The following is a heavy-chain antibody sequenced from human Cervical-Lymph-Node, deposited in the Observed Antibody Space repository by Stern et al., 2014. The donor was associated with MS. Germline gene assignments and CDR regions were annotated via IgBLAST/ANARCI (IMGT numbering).Heavy chain of an antibody. CDR1: GFSLSADGVG. Sequence: QVTLRESGPSLVRPTQTVTLTCTVSGFSLSADGVGVGWIRQAPGKALEWLVLIYWDDDDRYSQSLKDRLTIKKDTSENQVVLTMTDMDPGDTGTYYCAHSLGSVSGTYSGMDVWGQGTTVTVSS. CDR2: IYWDDDD. CDR3: AHSLGSVSGTYSGMDV. J-gene: IGHJ6*02. V-gene: IGHV2-5*02. D-gene: IGHD1-7*01.